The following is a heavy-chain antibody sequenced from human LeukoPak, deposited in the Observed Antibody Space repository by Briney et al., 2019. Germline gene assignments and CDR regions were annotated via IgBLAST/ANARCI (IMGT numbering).Heavy chain of an antibody. J-gene: IGHJ4*02. Sequence: SETLSLTCTVSGGSISTSRYYWGWIRQPPGKGLEWIGSIYYSGSTYYNPSLKSRVTISVDTSKNQFSLKLISVTATDTAVYYCARLVDSNSGWYQRTSEYYFDYWGQGTLVTVSS. D-gene: IGHD6-19*01. CDR3: ARLVDSNSGWYQRTSEYYFDY. CDR1: GGSISTSRYY. CDR2: IYYSGST. V-gene: IGHV4-39*01.